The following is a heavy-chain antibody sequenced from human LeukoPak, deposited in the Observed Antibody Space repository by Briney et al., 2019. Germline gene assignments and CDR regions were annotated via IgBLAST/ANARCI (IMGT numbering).Heavy chain of an antibody. Sequence: ASVKVSCKASGYTFTGYYMHWVRQAPGQGLEWMGIINPSGGSTGYAQKFQDRVTMTRDMSTSTVYMELSSLRSEDTAVYYCARGGGGYVDYWGQGTLVTVSS. CDR3: ARGGGGYVDY. V-gene: IGHV1-46*01. J-gene: IGHJ4*02. D-gene: IGHD2-15*01. CDR2: INPSGGST. CDR1: GYTFTGYY.